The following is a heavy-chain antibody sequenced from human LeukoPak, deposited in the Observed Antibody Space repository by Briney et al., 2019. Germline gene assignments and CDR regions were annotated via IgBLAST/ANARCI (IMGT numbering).Heavy chain of an antibody. J-gene: IGHJ6*02. V-gene: IGHV3-23*01. CDR3: ARGYYDFWSGYSSIPYYYYGMDV. D-gene: IGHD3-3*01. Sequence: GGSLRLSCAASGFTFSSYAMSWVRQAPGKGLEWVSAISGSGGSTYYADSVKGRFTISRDNSKNTLYLQMNSMRAEDTAVYYCARGYYDFWSGYSSIPYYYYGMDVWGQGTTVTVSS. CDR2: ISGSGGST. CDR1: GFTFSSYA.